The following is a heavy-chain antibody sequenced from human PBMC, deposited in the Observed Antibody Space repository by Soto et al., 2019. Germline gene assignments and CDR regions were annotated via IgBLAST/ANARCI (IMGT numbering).Heavy chain of an antibody. V-gene: IGHV3-30*18. CDR3: AKQTGSGSYNNVGSGGLLDY. CDR1: GFTFNNYG. D-gene: IGHD3-10*01. CDR2: ISFDGRNT. J-gene: IGHJ4*02. Sequence: GGSLRLSCAASGFTFNNYGMHWVRQAPGKGLEWVVVISFDGRNTYYADSVKGRFTISRDNSKNTLYLQMTSLRDEDTAVYYCAKQTGSGSYNNVGSGGLLDYWGQGTLVTVSS.